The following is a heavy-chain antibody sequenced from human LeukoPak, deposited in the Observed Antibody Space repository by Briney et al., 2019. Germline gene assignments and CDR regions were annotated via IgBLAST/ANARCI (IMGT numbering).Heavy chain of an antibody. Sequence: GGSLRLSCAASGFSLSNYGMHWVRQAPGKGLEWVAALLYDGNTKHYADSVKGRFTIFRDISKNTFYLQMNSLTAEDTAVYYCARDHRPEIQYYYMDVWGKGTTVAVSS. V-gene: IGHV3-33*01. CDR2: LLYDGNTK. CDR1: GFSLSNYG. D-gene: IGHD1-14*01. CDR3: ARDHRPEIQYYYMDV. J-gene: IGHJ6*03.